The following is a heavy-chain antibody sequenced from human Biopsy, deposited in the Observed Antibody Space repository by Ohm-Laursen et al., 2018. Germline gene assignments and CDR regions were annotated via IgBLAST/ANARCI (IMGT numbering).Heavy chain of an antibody. J-gene: IGHJ4*02. CDR1: GDSLTSGPEN. Sequence: SDTLSLTCAVSGDSLTSGPENWSWIRQSPGQGLEYIGFIYSGGNTNYNPSLKNRVTMSVDTSKNQFYLKLYPVTAADTAVYYCARGRRTSGWPYFDNWGQGALVIASP. V-gene: IGHV4-61*01. CDR3: ARGRRTSGWPYFDN. CDR2: IYSGGNT. D-gene: IGHD6-19*01.